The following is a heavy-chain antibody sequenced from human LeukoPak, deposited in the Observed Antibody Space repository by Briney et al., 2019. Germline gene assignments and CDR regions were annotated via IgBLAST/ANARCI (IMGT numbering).Heavy chain of an antibody. CDR2: INHSGGT. CDR1: GGSFSDYS. D-gene: IGHD5-18*01. Sequence: SETLSLTCAVYGGSFSDYSWSWIRQPPGKGLEWIGEINHSGGTNNNPSLMSRVIMSVDTSKNQFSLKVSSVTAADTAVYYCARVGYSYSINDWSRTGLGAYPTKYHYYWTSGAKGPRSPSR. J-gene: IGHJ6*03. V-gene: IGHV4-34*01. CDR3: ARVGYSYSINDWSRTGLGAYPTKYHYYWTS.